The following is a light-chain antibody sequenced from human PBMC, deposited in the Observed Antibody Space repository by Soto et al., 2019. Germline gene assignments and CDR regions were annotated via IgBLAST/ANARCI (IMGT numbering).Light chain of an antibody. Sequence: DIQMTQSPSSLSASVGDRVTITCRASQSISTYLNWYQQKPGRAPNLLIYATSTLQSGVPSRFSGSGSGTDFTLTISSLQPEDFATYYCHQTYTSPPFTFGKGTKLEIK. CDR2: ATS. J-gene: IGKJ2*01. CDR1: QSISTY. CDR3: HQTYTSPPFT. V-gene: IGKV1-39*01.